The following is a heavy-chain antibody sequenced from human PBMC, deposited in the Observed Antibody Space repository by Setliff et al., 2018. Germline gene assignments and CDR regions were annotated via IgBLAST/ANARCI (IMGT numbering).Heavy chain of an antibody. J-gene: IGHJ3*02. CDR2: IDPSGNT. CDR3: ARGDYYDSSAYSPDTFDI. Sequence: PSETLSLTCTVSGGSISSGTNYWSWIRQPAGRGLEWIGHIDPSGNTNYQPSLKSRVTISLDTSKNQFSLKLSSVTAADTAVYYCARGDYYDSSAYSPDTFDIWGQGTMVTVS. CDR1: GGSISSGTNY. D-gene: IGHD3-22*01. V-gene: IGHV4-61*09.